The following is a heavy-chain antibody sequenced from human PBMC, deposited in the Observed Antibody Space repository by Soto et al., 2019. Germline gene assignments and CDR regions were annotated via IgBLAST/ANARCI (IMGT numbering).Heavy chain of an antibody. CDR2: ISGSGDST. D-gene: IGHD1-26*01. V-gene: IGHV3-23*01. CDR1: GFTFSSYA. J-gene: IGHJ4*02. Sequence: EVQLLESGGGLVQPGGSLRLSCAASGFTFSSYAMNWVRQAPGKGLEWVSVISGSGDSTYYADSVKGRFTISRDNSKNTRYLQMNSLRAEETAVYYCARRGSGSYYDYWGQGTLVTVSS. CDR3: ARRGSGSYYDY.